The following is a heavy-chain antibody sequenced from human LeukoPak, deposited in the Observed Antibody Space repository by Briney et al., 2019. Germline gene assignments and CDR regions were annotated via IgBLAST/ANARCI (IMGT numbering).Heavy chain of an antibody. CDR2: IIPILGIA. J-gene: IGHJ4*02. CDR1: GGTFSSYA. V-gene: IGHV1-69*04. Sequence: VASVKVSCKASGGTFSSYAISWVRQAPGQGLEWMGKIIPILGIANYAQKFQGRVTITADKSTSTAYMELSSLRSEDTAVYYCARDRGTEADRNFDYWGQGTLVTVSS. D-gene: IGHD2-15*01. CDR3: ARDRGTEADRNFDY.